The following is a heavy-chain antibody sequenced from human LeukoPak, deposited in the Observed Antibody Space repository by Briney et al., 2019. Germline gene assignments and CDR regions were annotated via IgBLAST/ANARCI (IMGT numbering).Heavy chain of an antibody. CDR1: GFTFSSYG. D-gene: IGHD3-22*01. CDR3: AKGFYDNSASGVFDI. CDR2: ISYDGSSK. V-gene: IGHV3-30*18. J-gene: IGHJ3*02. Sequence: GGSLRLSCAASGFTFSSYGVHWVRQAPGKGLEWVAVISYDGSSKYCADSVKGRFTISRDNSKNTLYLQMNSLRAEDTAVYYCAKGFYDNSASGVFDIWGQGTMVTVSS.